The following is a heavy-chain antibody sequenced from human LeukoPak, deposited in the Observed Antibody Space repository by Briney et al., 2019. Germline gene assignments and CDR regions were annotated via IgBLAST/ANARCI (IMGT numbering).Heavy chain of an antibody. Sequence: GGSLRLSCAASGFMFGRFAMSWVRQAPGKGLEWVANMHEDGGDKSYVGSVKGRFTISRDNAKNSLYLQMNSLRVEDTAVYYCARRIKYSSSWALLNWFDPWGQGTLVTVSS. CDR1: GFMFGRFA. V-gene: IGHV3-7*01. J-gene: IGHJ5*02. CDR3: ARRIKYSSSWALLNWFDP. D-gene: IGHD6-13*01. CDR2: MHEDGGDK.